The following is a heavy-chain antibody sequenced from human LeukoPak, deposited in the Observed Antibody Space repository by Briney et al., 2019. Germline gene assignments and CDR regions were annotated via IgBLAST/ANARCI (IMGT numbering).Heavy chain of an antibody. CDR2: ASSSSSFV. J-gene: IGHJ3*02. V-gene: IGHV3-21*04. CDR3: AKERYCSSTSCPGAFDI. Sequence: GGSLRLSCSASGFTFSRYSMNWVRQAPGQGLEWVASASSSSSFVSYVDSVKGRFTISRDNAKNSLYLQMYSLRAEDMALYYCAKERYCSSTSCPGAFDIWGQGTMVTVSS. D-gene: IGHD2-2*01. CDR1: GFTFSRYS.